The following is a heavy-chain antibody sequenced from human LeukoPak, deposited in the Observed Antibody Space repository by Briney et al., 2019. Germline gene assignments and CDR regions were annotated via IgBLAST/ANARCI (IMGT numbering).Heavy chain of an antibody. J-gene: IGHJ6*02. D-gene: IGHD4-23*01. CDR1: GRSVSNYY. V-gene: IGHV4-59*02. CDR3: ARDEGGGGTSSNYYYGMDV. CDR2: ISYSGCT. Sequence: PSDTLSLTCTLSGRSVSNYYWNWLRQPPRKGLDWLGHISYSGCTIYNPSLNSRVTISLDTSKNQFSLSLNSVAAADTAVYFCARDEGGGGTSSNYYYGMDVWGQGTTVTVSS.